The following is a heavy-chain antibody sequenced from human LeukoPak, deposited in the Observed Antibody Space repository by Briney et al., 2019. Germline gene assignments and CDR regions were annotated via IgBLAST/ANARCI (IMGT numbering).Heavy chain of an antibody. CDR1: GFTFNTYS. CDR2: IDSSGGYT. CDR3: LRGDQRDY. V-gene: IGHV3-21*06. Sequence: PGGSLRLSCAASGFTFNTYSMNWARQAPGKGLEWVSSIDSSGGYTFYADSVKGRFIISRDNAKNSLYLQMNSLRVEDTAVYYCLRGDQRDYWGQGTLVTVSS. J-gene: IGHJ4*02.